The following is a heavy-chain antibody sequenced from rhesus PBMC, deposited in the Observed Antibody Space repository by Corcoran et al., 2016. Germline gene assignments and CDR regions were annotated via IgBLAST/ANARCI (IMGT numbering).Heavy chain of an antibody. Sequence: QVQLQESGPGLAKPSETLSLTCVVSGGSIGSGYYSWSWIRQPLGKGLECIRHITYSGSTIYNPSLKSRVTISSDTSKNQSSLKLTSVTAANTAVYYCTRGSNYGYFDFWGQGALVTVSS. D-gene: IGHD4-23*01. J-gene: IGHJ1*01. CDR2: ITYSGST. CDR1: GGSIGSGYYS. CDR3: TRGSNYGYFDF. V-gene: IGHV4-122*02.